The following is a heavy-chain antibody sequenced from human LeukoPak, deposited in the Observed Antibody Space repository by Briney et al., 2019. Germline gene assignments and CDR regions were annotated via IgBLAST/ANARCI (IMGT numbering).Heavy chain of an antibody. CDR2: ISTSGGRT. J-gene: IGHJ4*02. Sequence: GGSLRLSCAASGFTFSSYAMSWVRQAPGKGLEWVSAISTSGGRTYYADSVKGRFTISRDNSKNTLYLQTNGLRAEDTAVYYCAKGPLSGSFDYWGQGTLVTVSS. CDR3: AKGPLSGSFDY. D-gene: IGHD1-26*01. V-gene: IGHV3-23*01. CDR1: GFTFSSYA.